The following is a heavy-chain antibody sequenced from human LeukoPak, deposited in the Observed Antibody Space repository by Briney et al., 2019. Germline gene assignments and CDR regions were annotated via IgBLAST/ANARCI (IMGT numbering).Heavy chain of an antibody. Sequence: ASVKVSCKASGGTFSSYAINWVRQAPGQGLEWMGGIIPIFGTANYAQKFQGRVTITTDESTSTAYMELSSLRSEDTAVYYCARDGYYDSSGYQRDAFDIWGQGTMVTVSS. CDR1: GGTFSSYA. CDR2: IIPIFGTA. J-gene: IGHJ3*02. V-gene: IGHV1-69*05. CDR3: ARDGYYDSSGYQRDAFDI. D-gene: IGHD3-22*01.